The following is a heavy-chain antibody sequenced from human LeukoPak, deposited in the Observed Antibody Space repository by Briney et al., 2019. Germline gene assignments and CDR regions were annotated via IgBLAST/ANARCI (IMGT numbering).Heavy chain of an antibody. D-gene: IGHD3-10*01. CDR2: IKQDGSEK. J-gene: IGHJ4*02. CDR3: ARDRSDYGFDY. CDR1: GSTFSSYW. Sequence: GGSLRLSCAASGSTFSSYWMSWVRQAPGKGLEWVANIKQDGSEKYYVDSVKGRFTISRDNAKNSLYLQMDSLRAEDTAVYYCARDRSDYGFDYWGQGTLVTVSS. V-gene: IGHV3-7*03.